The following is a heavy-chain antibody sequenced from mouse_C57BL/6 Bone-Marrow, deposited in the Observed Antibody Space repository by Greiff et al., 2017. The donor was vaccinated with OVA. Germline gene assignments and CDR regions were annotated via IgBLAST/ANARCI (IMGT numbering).Heavy chain of an antibody. CDR1: GYTFTDYN. V-gene: IGHV1-18*01. Sequence: EVQLQQSGPELVKPGASVKIPCKASGYTFTDYNMDWVKQSHGKSLEWIGDINPNNGGTIYNQKFKGKATLTVDKSSSTAYMELRSLTSEDTAVYYCARRGAYYSNYEGGAMDYWGQGTSVTVSS. D-gene: IGHD2-5*01. J-gene: IGHJ4*01. CDR3: ARRGAYYSNYEGGAMDY. CDR2: INPNNGGT.